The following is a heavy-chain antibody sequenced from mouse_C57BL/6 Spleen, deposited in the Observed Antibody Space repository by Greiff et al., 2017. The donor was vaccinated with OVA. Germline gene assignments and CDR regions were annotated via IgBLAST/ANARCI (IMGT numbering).Heavy chain of an antibody. Sequence: QVQLKESGPGLVQPSQSLSITCTVSGFSLTSYGVHWVRQSPGKGLEWLGVIWRGGSTDYNAAFMSRLSITKDNSKSQVFFKMNSLQADDTAIYYCAKKGSYDAYAMDYWGQGTSVTVSS. J-gene: IGHJ4*01. CDR1: GFSLTSYG. CDR2: IWRGGST. CDR3: AKKGSYDAYAMDY. V-gene: IGHV2-5*01. D-gene: IGHD2-12*01.